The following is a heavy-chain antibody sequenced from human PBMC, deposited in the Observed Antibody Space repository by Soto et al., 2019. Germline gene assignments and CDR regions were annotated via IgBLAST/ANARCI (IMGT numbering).Heavy chain of an antibody. J-gene: IGHJ4*02. CDR1: GGSISSSSYY. CDR2: IYYSGST. V-gene: IGHV4-39*01. CDR3: ARHYSITMIVVPTFDY. Sequence: QLQLQESGPGLVKPSETLSLTCTVSGGSISSSSYYWGWIRQPPGKGLEWIGSIYYSGSTYYNPSLKSRVTISVNTSNKQFSLKLSSATAADTAVYSCARHYSITMIVVPTFDYWGQGTLVTVSS. D-gene: IGHD3-22*01.